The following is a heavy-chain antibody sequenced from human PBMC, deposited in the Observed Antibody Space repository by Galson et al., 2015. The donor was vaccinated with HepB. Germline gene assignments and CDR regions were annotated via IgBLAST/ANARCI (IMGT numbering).Heavy chain of an antibody. CDR1: GYTFTSYG. CDR3: ARVEEYYDFWSGYYTGDAFDI. CDR2: ISAYNGNT. Sequence: QSGAEVKKPGESLKISCKASGYTFTSYGISWVRQAPGQGLEWMGWISAYNGNTNYAQKLQGRVTMTTDTPTSTAYMELRSLRSDDTAVYYCARVEEYYDFWSGYYTGDAFDIWGQGTMVTVSS. V-gene: IGHV1-18*04. J-gene: IGHJ3*02. D-gene: IGHD3-3*01.